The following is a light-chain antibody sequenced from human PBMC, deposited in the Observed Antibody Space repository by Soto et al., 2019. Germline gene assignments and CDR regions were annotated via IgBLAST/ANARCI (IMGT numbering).Light chain of an antibody. J-gene: IGLJ1*01. CDR1: KLGDKY. V-gene: IGLV3-1*01. Sequence: SYELTQPPSVSVSPGQTARITCSGDKLGDKYASWYQQKPGQSPVLVIFEDSKRPSGIPERFSGSNSGNTATLTISGTQAMDEADYHCQAWDSSTVVFGTGTKVTVL. CDR3: QAWDSSTVV. CDR2: EDS.